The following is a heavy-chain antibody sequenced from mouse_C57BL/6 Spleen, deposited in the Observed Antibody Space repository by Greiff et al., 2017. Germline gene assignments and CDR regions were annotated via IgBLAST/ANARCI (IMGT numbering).Heavy chain of an antibody. J-gene: IGHJ1*03. CDR2: IWSGGST. Sequence: VQLQQSGPGLVQPSQSLSITCTVSGFSLTSYGVHWVRQSPGTGLEWLGVIWSGGSTDYNAAFISSLSISQDHSKCHAFFKMKSRQADDTAIYYCDRTVFITTVVATRYFDVWGTGSTGTVSS. CDR3: DRTVFITTVVATRYFDV. D-gene: IGHD1-1*01. CDR1: GFSLTSYG. V-gene: IGHV2-2*01.